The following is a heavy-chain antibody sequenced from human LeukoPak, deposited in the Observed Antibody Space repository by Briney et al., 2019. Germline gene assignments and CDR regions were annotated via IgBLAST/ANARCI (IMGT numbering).Heavy chain of an antibody. J-gene: IGHJ4*02. Sequence: GGSLRLSCAASGFTFTNAGIHWVRLAAGKGLEWVSFISHDGTNKYYSDSVDGRFTVSRLNSQNTVFLQMTDLRPDDTATYYCASDDVDTGDFWGQGTLVTVSS. V-gene: IGHV3-30*01. D-gene: IGHD5-18*01. CDR1: GFTFTNAG. CDR3: ASDDVDTGDF. CDR2: ISHDGTNK.